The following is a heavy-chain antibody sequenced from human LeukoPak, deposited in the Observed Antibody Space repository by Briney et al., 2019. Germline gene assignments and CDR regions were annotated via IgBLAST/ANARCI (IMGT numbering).Heavy chain of an antibody. CDR1: GGSFSGYY. V-gene: IGHV4-34*01. D-gene: IGHD6-19*01. CDR2: INHSGST. J-gene: IGHJ4*02. Sequence: SETLSLTCAVYGGSFSGYYWSWIRQPPGKGLEWIGEINHSGSTNYIPSLKSRVTISVDTSKNQFSLKLSSVTAADTAVYYCARHNGWPDYWGQGTLVTVSS. CDR3: ARHNGWPDY.